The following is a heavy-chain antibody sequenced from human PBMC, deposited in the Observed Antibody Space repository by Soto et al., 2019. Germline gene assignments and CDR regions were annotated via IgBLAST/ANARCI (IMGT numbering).Heavy chain of an antibody. V-gene: IGHV1-8*01. CDR2: ISTQSGNK. CDR3: ARTNGDLDY. D-gene: IGHD4-17*01. CDR1: GYTFSSYD. Sequence: QVQLVQSGAEVKKPGASVKVACKTSGYTFSSYDINWVRQGTGQGLEWMGWISTQSGNKGYAQKFQGRITMTRDTSISTAHMELSSLRSDDTALYYCARTNGDLDYWGQGTLVTVSS. J-gene: IGHJ4*02.